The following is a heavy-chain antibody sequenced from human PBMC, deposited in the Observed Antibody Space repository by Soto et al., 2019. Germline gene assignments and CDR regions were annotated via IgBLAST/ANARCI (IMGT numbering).Heavy chain of an antibody. V-gene: IGHV3-23*01. CDR1: GFTFNSYA. CDR2: ISGSGGST. D-gene: IGHD3-10*01. Sequence: GGSLRLSCAAPGFTFNSYAMRWVRRAPGKGLEWVSAISGSGGSTYYADSVKGRFTISRDNSKNTLYLQMNSLRAEDTAVYYCAKSPPWFGELDYWGQGTLVTVSS. J-gene: IGHJ4*02. CDR3: AKSPPWFGELDY.